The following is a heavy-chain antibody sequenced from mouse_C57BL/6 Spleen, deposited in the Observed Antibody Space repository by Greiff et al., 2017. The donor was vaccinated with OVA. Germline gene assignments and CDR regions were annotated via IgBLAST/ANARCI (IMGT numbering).Heavy chain of an antibody. V-gene: IGHV1-81*01. J-gene: IGHJ2*01. D-gene: IGHD1-1*01. CDR3: ARRGLGYGFDY. CDR1: GYTFTSYG. Sequence: QVQLKQSGAELARPGASVKLSCKASGYTFTSYGISWVKQRTGQGLEWIGEIYPRSGNTYYNEKFKGKATLTADKSSSTAYMELRSLTSEDSAVYFCARRGLGYGFDYWGQGTTLTVSS. CDR2: IYPRSGNT.